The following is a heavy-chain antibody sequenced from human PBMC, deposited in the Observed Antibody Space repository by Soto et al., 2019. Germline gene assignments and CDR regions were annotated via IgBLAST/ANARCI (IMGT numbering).Heavy chain of an antibody. D-gene: IGHD3-22*01. CDR1: GGTFSSYA. V-gene: IGHV1-69*13. Sequence: SVKVSCKASGGTFSSYAISWVRQAPGQGLEWMGGIIPIFGTANYAQKFQGRVTITADESTSTAYMELSSLRSEDTAVYYCARDLGSSDSSGYYYDLDYWGHGTIVTVYS. CDR3: ARDLGSSDSSGYYYDLDY. CDR2: IIPIFGTA. J-gene: IGHJ4*01.